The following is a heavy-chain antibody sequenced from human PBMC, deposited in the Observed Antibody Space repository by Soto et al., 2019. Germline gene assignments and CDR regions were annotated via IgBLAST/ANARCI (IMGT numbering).Heavy chain of an antibody. V-gene: IGHV3-21*01. CDR2: ISSSSSYI. CDR3: ARDSRPRWGTAMTDYYYYYGMDV. D-gene: IGHD5-18*01. CDR1: GFTFSSYS. Sequence: PVGSLRLSCAASGFTFSSYSMNWVRQAPGKGLEWVSSISSSSSYIYYADSVKGRFTISRDNAKNSLYLQMNSLRAEDTAVYYCARDSRPRWGTAMTDYYYYYGMDVWGQGTTVTVSS. J-gene: IGHJ6*02.